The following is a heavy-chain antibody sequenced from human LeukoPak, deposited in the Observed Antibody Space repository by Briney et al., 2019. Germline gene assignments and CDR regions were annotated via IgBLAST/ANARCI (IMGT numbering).Heavy chain of an antibody. CDR3: ARAQTYYYDSSGYYPLDY. V-gene: IGHV1-3*01. J-gene: IGHJ4*02. CDR2: INAGNGNT. D-gene: IGHD3-22*01. CDR1: GYTFTSYA. Sequence: ASVKVSCKASGYTFTSYAMHWVRQAPGQRLEWMGWINAGNGNTKYSQKFQSRVTITRDTSASTAYMELSSLRSEDTAVYYCARAQTYYYDSSGYYPLDYWGQGTLVTVSS.